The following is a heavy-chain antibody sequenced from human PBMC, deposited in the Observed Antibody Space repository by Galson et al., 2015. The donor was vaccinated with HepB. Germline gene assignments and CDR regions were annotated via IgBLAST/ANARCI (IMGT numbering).Heavy chain of an antibody. CDR1: GGSISSGGYY. D-gene: IGHD6-13*01. CDR3: ARLLTYSLIAAAADNRFDP. CDR2: IYYSGST. V-gene: IGHV4-39*01. J-gene: IGHJ5*02. Sequence: SETLSLTCTVSGGSISSGGYYWSWIRQPPGKGLEWIGSIYYSGSTYYNPSLKSRVTISVDTSKNQFSLKLSSVTAADTAVYYCARLLTYSLIAAAADNRFDPWGQGTLVTVSS.